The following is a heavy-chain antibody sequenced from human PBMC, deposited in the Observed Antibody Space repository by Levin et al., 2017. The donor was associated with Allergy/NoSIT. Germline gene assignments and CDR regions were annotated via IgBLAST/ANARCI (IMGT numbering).Heavy chain of an antibody. CDR1: GGSISSYY. D-gene: IGHD5-24*01. Sequence: SETLSLTCTVSGGSISSYYWSWIRQPPGKGLEWIGYIYYSGSTNYNPSLKSRVTISVDTSKNQFSLKLSSVTAADTAVYYCARDQDGSGDYFDYWGQGTLVTVSS. J-gene: IGHJ4*02. CDR3: ARDQDGSGDYFDY. V-gene: IGHV4-59*01. CDR2: IYYSGST.